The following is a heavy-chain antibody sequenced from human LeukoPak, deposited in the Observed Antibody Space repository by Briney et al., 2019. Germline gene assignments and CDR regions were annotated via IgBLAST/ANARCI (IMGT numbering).Heavy chain of an antibody. D-gene: IGHD5-12*01. CDR2: ISTYNGNT. V-gene: IGHV1-18*01. CDR1: GYTFTSYG. CDR3: ARDSSGPRYSGYVGP. Sequence: ASVKVSCKASGYTFTSYGISWMRQAPGQGLEWMGWISTYNGNTNYVQKLQGRVTMTTDTSTSTAYMELRSLRADDTAVYYCARDSSGPRYSGYVGPWGQGTLVTVSS. J-gene: IGHJ5*02.